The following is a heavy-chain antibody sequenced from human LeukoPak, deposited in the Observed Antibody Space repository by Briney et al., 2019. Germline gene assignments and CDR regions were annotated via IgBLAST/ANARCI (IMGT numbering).Heavy chain of an antibody. Sequence: GGSLRLSCAASGFAPRSYSMHWVRQAPGQGLEWVAALSGTGIYIYYADSVKGRFSIYRDNAKNSLYLRMDSVRVEDTDVYYCARGGGGFDPIDYWGQGTLVTVTS. CDR1: GFAPRSYS. CDR2: LSGTGIYI. V-gene: IGHV3-21*01. D-gene: IGHD2-15*01. J-gene: IGHJ4*02. CDR3: ARGGGGFDPIDY.